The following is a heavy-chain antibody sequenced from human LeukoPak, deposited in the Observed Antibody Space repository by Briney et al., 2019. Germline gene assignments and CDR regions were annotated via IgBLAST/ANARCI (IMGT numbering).Heavy chain of an antibody. J-gene: IGHJ5*02. CDR2: IYYSGST. Sequence: KPSETLSLTCTVSGGSISSYYWSWIRQPPGKGLERIGYIYYSGSTNYNPSLKSLVTISVTSKNQFSLKLSSVTPADTAVYFCAREVSVAGNNWFDPWGQGALVTVSS. CDR1: GGSISSYY. D-gene: IGHD6-19*01. CDR3: AREVSVAGNNWFDP. V-gene: IGHV4-59*01.